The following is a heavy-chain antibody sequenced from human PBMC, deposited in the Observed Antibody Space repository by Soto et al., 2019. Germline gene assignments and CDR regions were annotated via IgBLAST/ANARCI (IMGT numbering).Heavy chain of an antibody. D-gene: IGHD4-17*01. Sequence: QVQLVQSGAEVKKPGASVKVSCKASGYTFTGYGLAWVRQAPGQGLEWMGWISAYNGNTRYAQKFQDRLTMTTDTSTSTAYMELRSLRADDTAVYFGARPSGGYGDYALSLKYWGQGTLVTVSS. CDR3: ARPSGGYGDYALSLKY. V-gene: IGHV1-18*01. CDR1: GYTFTGYG. CDR2: ISAYNGNT. J-gene: IGHJ4*02.